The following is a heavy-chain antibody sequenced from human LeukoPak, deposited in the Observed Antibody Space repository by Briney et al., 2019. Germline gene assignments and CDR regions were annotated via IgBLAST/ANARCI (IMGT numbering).Heavy chain of an antibody. CDR2: SSSIGGRT. D-gene: IGHD3-3*01. CDR1: GFTFSSHG. J-gene: IGHJ3*02. Sequence: GGTLRLSCAASGFTFSSHGMNWVRQAPGKGLEWVSGSSSIGGRTYYADSVKGRFTVTRDNSRNTLHLQMNSLRAEDTAVYYCARDVRPEAHSTYYDFWSGYSYDAFDIWGQGTMVTVSS. V-gene: IGHV3-23*01. CDR3: ARDVRPEAHSTYYDFWSGYSYDAFDI.